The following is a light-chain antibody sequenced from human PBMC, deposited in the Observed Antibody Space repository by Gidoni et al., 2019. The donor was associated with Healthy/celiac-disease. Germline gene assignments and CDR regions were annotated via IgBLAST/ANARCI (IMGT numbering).Light chain of an antibody. CDR1: QSASSY. CDR2: DAS. Sequence: IVLTPSPATLSWSPGERATLSCRASQSASSYLAWYQQKPGQAPRLLIYDASNRATGIPARFSGSGSGTDFTLTISSREPEDFAVYYCQQRSNWPLTFGGGTKVEIK. J-gene: IGKJ4*01. CDR3: QQRSNWPLT. V-gene: IGKV3-11*01.